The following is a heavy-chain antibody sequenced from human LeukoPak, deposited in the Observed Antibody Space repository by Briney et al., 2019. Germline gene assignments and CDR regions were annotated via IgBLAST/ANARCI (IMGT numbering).Heavy chain of an antibody. J-gene: IGHJ5*02. D-gene: IGHD6-19*01. CDR2: IYYSGST. V-gene: IGHV4-38-2*01. Sequence: GSLRLSCATSGFSFSSYAMSWVRQPPGKGLEWSGSIYYSGSTYYNPSLKSRVTISVDTSKNQFSLKLSSVTAADTAVYYCARLDDGYSSGWYPFDPWGQGTLVTVSS. CDR3: ARLDDGYSSGWYPFDP. CDR1: GFSFSSYA.